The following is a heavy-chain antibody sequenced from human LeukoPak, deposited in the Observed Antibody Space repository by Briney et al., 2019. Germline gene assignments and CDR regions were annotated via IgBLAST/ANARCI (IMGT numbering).Heavy chain of an antibody. J-gene: IGHJ3*02. Sequence: SVKVSCKASVGTFSSYAISWVRQAPGQGLEWMGRIIPILGIANYAQKFQGRVTITADKSTSTAYMELSSLRSEDTAVYYCARVRDTAMVTGAFDIWGQGTMVTVSS. CDR1: VGTFSSYA. D-gene: IGHD5-18*01. CDR3: ARVRDTAMVTGAFDI. CDR2: IIPILGIA. V-gene: IGHV1-69*04.